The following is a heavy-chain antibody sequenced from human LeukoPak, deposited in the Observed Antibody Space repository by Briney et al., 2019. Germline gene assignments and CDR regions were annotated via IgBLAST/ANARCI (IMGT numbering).Heavy chain of an antibody. Sequence: GGSLRLSCAASGFTFSSYAMSWVRQAPGKGLEWVADIWLDGSKTSYADSVKGRFTISRDNSKNILYLEVNSLRVEDTAVYYCATLTEYWGQGTLVTVSS. V-gene: IGHV3-33*08. J-gene: IGHJ4*02. CDR3: ATLTEY. CDR2: IWLDGSKT. CDR1: GFTFSSYA.